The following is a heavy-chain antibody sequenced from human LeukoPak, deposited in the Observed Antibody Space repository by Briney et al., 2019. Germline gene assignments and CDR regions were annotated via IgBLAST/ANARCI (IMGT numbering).Heavy chain of an antibody. D-gene: IGHD3-10*01. Sequence: ASVKVSCKASGYTFTSYYMHWVRQAPGQGLEWMGIINPSGGSTSYAQKFQGRVTMTRDTSTSTVYMELSRLRSDDTAVYYCARVWFGEFGTDYWGQGTLVTVSS. CDR1: GYTFTSYY. V-gene: IGHV1-46*01. CDR2: INPSGGST. J-gene: IGHJ4*02. CDR3: ARVWFGEFGTDY.